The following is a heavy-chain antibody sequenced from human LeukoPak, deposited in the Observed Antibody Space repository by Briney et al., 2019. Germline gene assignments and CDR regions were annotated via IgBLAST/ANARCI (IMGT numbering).Heavy chain of an antibody. CDR2: ITRGAQST. CDR1: GFTFSSYS. Sequence: GGSLRLSCAASGFTFSSYSMNWVRQAPGKGLEWVSSITRGAQSTYYADSVKGRYTISRDNSKNTVYLQMNNLRAEDTAVYFCAKDLEASYSGWYFDYWGQGTLVTVSS. V-gene: IGHV3-23*01. D-gene: IGHD6-19*01. CDR3: AKDLEASYSGWYFDY. J-gene: IGHJ4*02.